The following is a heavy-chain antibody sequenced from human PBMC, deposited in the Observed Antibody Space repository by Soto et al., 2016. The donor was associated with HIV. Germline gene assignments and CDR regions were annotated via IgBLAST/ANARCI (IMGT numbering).Heavy chain of an antibody. V-gene: IGHV1-8*03. CDR2: MNPNSGNT. D-gene: IGHD2-2*01. J-gene: IGHJ3*02. CDR3: ATSRDDAFDI. CDR1: GYTFNNHY. Sequence: QVELVQSGAEVKRPGASVKISCKASGYTFNNHYIHWVRQATGQGLEWMGWMNPNSGNTGYAQKFQGRVTITRNTSISTAYMELSSLRSQDTAVYYCATSRDDAFDIWGQGTMVTVSS.